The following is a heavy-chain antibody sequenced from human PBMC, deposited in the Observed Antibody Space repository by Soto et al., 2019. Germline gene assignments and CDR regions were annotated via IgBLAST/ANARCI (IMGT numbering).Heavy chain of an antibody. CDR2: INPNSGGT. D-gene: IGHD3-10*01. V-gene: IGHV1-2*04. J-gene: IGHJ6*02. CDR1: GYTFTGYY. Sequence: GASVKVSCKASGYTFTGYYMHWVRQAPGRGLEWMGWINPNSGGTNYAQKFQGWVTMTRDTSISTAYMELSRLRSDDTAVYYCARDLGNTWFGELLPPYYYGMDVWGQGTTVTVSS. CDR3: ARDLGNTWFGELLPPYYYGMDV.